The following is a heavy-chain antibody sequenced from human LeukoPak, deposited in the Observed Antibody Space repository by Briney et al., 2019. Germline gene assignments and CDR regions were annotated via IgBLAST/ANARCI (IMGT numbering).Heavy chain of an antibody. Sequence: LPGGSLRLSCAASGFTFSSYGMHWVRQAPGKGLEWVAVISYDGSNKYYADSVKGRFTISRDNSKNTLYLQMNSLRAEDTAVYYCAKDRVPGNWSDDGNTYYYYYGMDVWGQGTTVTVSS. CDR3: AKDRVPGNWSDDGNTYYYYYGMDV. D-gene: IGHD1-20*01. V-gene: IGHV3-30*18. CDR1: GFTFSSYG. CDR2: ISYDGSNK. J-gene: IGHJ6*02.